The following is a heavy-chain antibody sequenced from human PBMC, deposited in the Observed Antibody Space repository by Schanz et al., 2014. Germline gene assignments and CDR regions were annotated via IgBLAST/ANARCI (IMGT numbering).Heavy chain of an antibody. V-gene: IGHV1-18*01. J-gene: IGHJ6*02. CDR2: ISAQTGDT. CDR3: ARHHVSATDYVCSCYCLDV. Sequence: VQSVHSGTEVQKLGASVKVSCQTSGYTFTAYGINWVRQAPGQGLEWIGWISAQTGDTRYAQKMQGRVTMTRDVTTTTAFFALRSFMYVRTAGYYCARHHVSATDYVCSCYCLDVWAPGITVIVSS. D-gene: IGHD2-21*01. CDR1: GYTFTAYG.